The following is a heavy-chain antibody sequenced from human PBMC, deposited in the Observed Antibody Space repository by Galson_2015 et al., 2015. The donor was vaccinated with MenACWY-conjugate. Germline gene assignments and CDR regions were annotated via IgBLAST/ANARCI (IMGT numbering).Heavy chain of an antibody. CDR1: GYTFTNFG. J-gene: IGHJ4*02. CDR2: ISTYNGNA. Sequence: SVKVSCKAAGYTFTNFGITWVRQAPGQGLEWMGWISTYNGNANYAQKVRDRVMMTTDTSTNTVHMELKSLTSDDTAVYFCARDPIRLHDSRGWFCIDLGQGTPITVSS. CDR3: ARDPIRLHDSRGWFCID. D-gene: IGHD6-13*01. V-gene: IGHV1-18*01.